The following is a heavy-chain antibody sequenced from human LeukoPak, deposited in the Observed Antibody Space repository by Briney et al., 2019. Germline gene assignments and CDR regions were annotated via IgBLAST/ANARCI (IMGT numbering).Heavy chain of an antibody. CDR3: ARDSDPNWNYPDYYYYGMDV. J-gene: IGHJ6*02. CDR1: GFTFSSYA. D-gene: IGHD1-7*01. CDR2: ISYDGSNK. V-gene: IGHV3-30-3*01. Sequence: GGSLRLSCAASGFTFSSYAMHWVRQAPGKGLEWVAVISYDGSNKYYADSVKGRFTISRDNSKNTLYLQMNSLRAEDTAVYYCARDSDPNWNYPDYYYYGMDVWGQGTTVTVSS.